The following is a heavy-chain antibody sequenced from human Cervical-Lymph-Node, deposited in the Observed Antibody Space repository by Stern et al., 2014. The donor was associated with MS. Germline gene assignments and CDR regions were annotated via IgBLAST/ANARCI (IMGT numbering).Heavy chain of an antibody. Sequence: QLQLQESGPGLVKPSETLSLTCTVSGGSISSDDYFWGWIRQAPGKGLEWIGSIHYNGNTYSNPSLKSRVTLSIDTSKTLFSLRLPSVTAADTAVYYCARSWSTSWPRDAFNIWGQGTMVIVSS. J-gene: IGHJ3*02. V-gene: IGHV4-39*02. CDR3: ARSWSTSWPRDAFNI. CDR1: GGSISSDDYF. CDR2: IHYNGNT. D-gene: IGHD6-13*01.